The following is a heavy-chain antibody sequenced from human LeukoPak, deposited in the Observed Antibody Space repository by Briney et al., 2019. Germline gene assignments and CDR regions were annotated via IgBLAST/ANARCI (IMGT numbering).Heavy chain of an antibody. CDR1: GFTFSSYS. D-gene: IGHD3-16*02. CDR2: ISSSSSYI. CDR3: ARMAQRGYRIDY. V-gene: IGHV3-21*01. J-gene: IGHJ4*02. Sequence: PGGSLRLSCAASGFTFSSYSMNWVRQAPGKGLEWVSSISSSSSYIYYADSVKGRFTISRDNAKNSLYLQMNSLRAEDTAVYYCARMAQRGYRIDYWGQGTLVTVSS.